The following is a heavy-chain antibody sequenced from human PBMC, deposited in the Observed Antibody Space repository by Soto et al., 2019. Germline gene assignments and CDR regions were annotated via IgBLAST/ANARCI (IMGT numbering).Heavy chain of an antibody. V-gene: IGHV6-1*01. CDR2: TYYRSKWYY. J-gene: IGHJ4*01. D-gene: IGHD1-26*01. CDR3: SRAEQDSGRSSDF. Sequence: SPPLSLTCALPGDSVSSDSAGWSWVRQSPSRGLAWLGRTYYRSKWYYEYAVSVRGRITSNPDTSKNQYSLQLNSVTPEDTAVYFFSRAEQDSGRSSDFRCQGPLVTRYS. CDR1: GDSVSSDSAG.